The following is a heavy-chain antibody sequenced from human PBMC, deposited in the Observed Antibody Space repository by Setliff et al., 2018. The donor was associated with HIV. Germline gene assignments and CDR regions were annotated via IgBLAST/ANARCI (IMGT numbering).Heavy chain of an antibody. CDR1: GYTLSELS. Sequence: ASVKVSCKVSGYTLSELSMHWVRQAPGKGLEWMGGFDPEDVETIYAEKFQGRVTVTEDTSTDTDYMELSSLRSEDTAMYYCATIRAYYYDSSGQEYFQYWGHGTLVTVSS. CDR2: FDPEDVET. J-gene: IGHJ1*01. CDR3: ATIRAYYYDSSGQEYFQY. V-gene: IGHV1-24*01. D-gene: IGHD3-22*01.